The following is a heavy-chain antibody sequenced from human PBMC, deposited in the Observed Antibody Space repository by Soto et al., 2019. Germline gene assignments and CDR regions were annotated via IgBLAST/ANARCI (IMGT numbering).Heavy chain of an antibody. CDR2: INHSGAT. CDR3: ARGRASSSGWYWFDP. Sequence: QVQLQQWGAGMLGPSETLSLTCAVSGGSFSGYYCSWIRHLPGKGLEWIGEINHSGATNYNPSLKSRVTISVDTSKNQFSLKVTSVTAADTAVYYCARGRASSSGWYWFDPWGQGSLVTVSS. CDR1: GGSFSGYY. J-gene: IGHJ5*02. V-gene: IGHV4-34*01. D-gene: IGHD6-19*01.